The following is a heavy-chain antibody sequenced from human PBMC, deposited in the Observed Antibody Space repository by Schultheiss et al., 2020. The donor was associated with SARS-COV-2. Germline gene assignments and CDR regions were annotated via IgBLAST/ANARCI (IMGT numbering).Heavy chain of an antibody. D-gene: IGHD3-3*01. J-gene: IGHJ6*02. Sequence: GGSLRLSCAASGFTVSSNYMSWVRQDPGKGLEWVSAISGSGGSTYYADSVKGRFTISRDNAKNSLYLQMNSLRAEDTAVYYCARSPSYDFWSGYTPYGMDVWGQGTTVTVSS. CDR2: ISGSGGST. V-gene: IGHV3-23*01. CDR3: ARSPSYDFWSGYTPYGMDV. CDR1: GFTVSSNY.